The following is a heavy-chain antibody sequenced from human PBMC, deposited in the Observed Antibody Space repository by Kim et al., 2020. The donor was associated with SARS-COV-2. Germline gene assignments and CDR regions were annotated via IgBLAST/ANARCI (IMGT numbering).Heavy chain of an antibody. CDR2: INSDGSIT. Sequence: GGSLRLSCEASGFNFNTYWMYWVRQAPGKGLVWVSNINSDGSITNYADSVKGRFTISRDNAKNMLYLQMSSLRADDTAVYYCSRDHYDGSWFPLDSWGQGPLVTVSS. D-gene: IGHD6-13*01. V-gene: IGHV3-74*01. J-gene: IGHJ4*02. CDR3: SRDHYDGSWFPLDS. CDR1: GFNFNTYW.